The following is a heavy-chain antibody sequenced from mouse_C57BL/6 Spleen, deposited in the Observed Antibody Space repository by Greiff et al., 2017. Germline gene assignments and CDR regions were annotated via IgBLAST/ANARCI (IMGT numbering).Heavy chain of an antibody. V-gene: IGHV5-9*01. J-gene: IGHJ1*03. CDR3: ARPDGYYWYFDV. D-gene: IGHD2-3*01. CDR1: GFTFSSYT. Sequence: DVQLQESGGGLVKPGGSLKLSCAASGFTFSSYTMSWVRQTPEKRLEWVATISGGGGNTYYPDSVKGRFTISRDNAKNTLYLQMSSLRSEDTALYYCARPDGYYWYFDVWGTGTTVTVSS. CDR2: ISGGGGNT.